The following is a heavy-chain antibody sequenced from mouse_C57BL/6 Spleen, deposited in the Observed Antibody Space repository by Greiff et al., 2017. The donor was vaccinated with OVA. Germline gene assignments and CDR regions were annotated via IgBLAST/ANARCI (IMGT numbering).Heavy chain of an antibody. CDR1: GYTFTAYY. V-gene: IGHV1-84*01. Sequence: QVQLQQSGPELVKPGASVKISCKASGYTFTAYYINWVKQRPGKGLEWIGWIYPGSGNTKYNEKFKGKATLTVDKSSSTAYMQLSSLTSEDSAVDFCARSTSTVHFDYWGQGTTLTVSS. CDR3: ARSTSTVHFDY. J-gene: IGHJ2*01. D-gene: IGHD1-1*01. CDR2: IYPGSGNT.